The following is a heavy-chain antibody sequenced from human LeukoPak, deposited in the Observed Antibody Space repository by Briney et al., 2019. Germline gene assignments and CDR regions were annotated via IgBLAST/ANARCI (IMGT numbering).Heavy chain of an antibody. D-gene: IGHD5-18*01. J-gene: IGHJ4*02. V-gene: IGHV3-21*01. CDR2: ISSSSSYI. CDR1: GFTFSSYS. CDR3: GREEEQLWFFDY. Sequence: PGGSLRLSCAASGFTFSSYSMNWVRQAPGKGLEWVSSISSSSSYIYYADSVKGRFTISRDNAKNSLYLQMNSMRAAYTAVYYCGREEEQLWFFDYWGQGTLVTVSS.